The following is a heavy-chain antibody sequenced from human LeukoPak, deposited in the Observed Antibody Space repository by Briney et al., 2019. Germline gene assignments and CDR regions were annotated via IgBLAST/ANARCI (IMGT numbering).Heavy chain of an antibody. CDR2: IYTSGST. CDR1: GGSISSGSYY. J-gene: IGHJ6*03. D-gene: IGHD2-15*01. V-gene: IGHV4-61*02. Sequence: SETLSLTCTVSGGSISSGSYYWSWIRQPAGKGLEWIGRIYTSGSTNYNPSLKSRVTMSVDTSKNQFSLKLSFVTAADTAVYYCARGYCSGGSCYSYYYYNYMDVWGKGTTVTVSS. CDR3: ARGYCSGGSCYSYYYYNYMDV.